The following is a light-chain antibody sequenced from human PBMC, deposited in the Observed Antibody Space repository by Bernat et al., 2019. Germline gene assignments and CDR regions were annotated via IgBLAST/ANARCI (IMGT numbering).Light chain of an antibody. Sequence: QSALTQPPSASGSPGQSVTISCTGTSSDVGDYNYVSWYQQHPGKAPKLIIYEVNKRPSGVPDRFSASKSGHTASLTVSGLQAEDEADYYCISYSGNKYMVFGGGTKLTVL. CDR1: SSDVGDYNY. V-gene: IGLV2-8*01. J-gene: IGLJ2*01. CDR3: ISYSGNKYMV. CDR2: EVN.